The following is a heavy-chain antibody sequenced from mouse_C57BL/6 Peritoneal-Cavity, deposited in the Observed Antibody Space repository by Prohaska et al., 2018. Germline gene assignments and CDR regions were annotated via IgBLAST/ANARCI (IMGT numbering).Heavy chain of an antibody. CDR3: ASWDEAY. CDR2: IDPSDSYT. Sequence: QVQLQQPGAELVKPGASVKLSCKASGYTFTSYWMQWVKQRHGQGLEWIGEIDPSDSYTNYNQKFKGKATLTVDTSSSTAYMQLSSLTSEDSAVYYCASWDEAYWGQGTLATVSA. CDR1: GYTFTSYW. J-gene: IGHJ3*01. V-gene: IGHV1-50*01. D-gene: IGHD4-1*01.